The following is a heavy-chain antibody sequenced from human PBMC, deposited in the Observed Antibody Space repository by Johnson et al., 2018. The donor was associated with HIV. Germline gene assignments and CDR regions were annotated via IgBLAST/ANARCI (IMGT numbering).Heavy chain of an antibody. D-gene: IGHD6-13*01. V-gene: IGHV3-7*05. CDR1: GFTFSSYW. CDR2: IKQGGSEK. CDR3: TTDPIAAAGPEAFDI. Sequence: MQLVESGGGLVQPGGSLRLSCAASGFTFSSYWMSWVRQAPGKGLEWVANIKQGGSEKYFVDSLKGRFIISRDNSKNTLYLQMNSLRAGDTALYYCTTDPIAAAGPEAFDIWGQGTVVTVSS. J-gene: IGHJ3*02.